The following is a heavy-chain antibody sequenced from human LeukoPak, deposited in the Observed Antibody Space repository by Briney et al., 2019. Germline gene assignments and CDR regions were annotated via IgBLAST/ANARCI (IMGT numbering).Heavy chain of an antibody. CDR2: IYYSGST. CDR3: ARDRVVAATPGAFDI. D-gene: IGHD2-15*01. V-gene: IGHV4-39*07. CDR1: GGSISSSSYY. Sequence: SETLSLTCTVSGGSISSSSYYWGWIRQPPGKGLEWIGSIYYSGSTYCNPSLKSRVTISVDTSKNQFSLKLSSVTAADTAVYYCARDRVVAATPGAFDIWGRGTMVTVSS. J-gene: IGHJ3*02.